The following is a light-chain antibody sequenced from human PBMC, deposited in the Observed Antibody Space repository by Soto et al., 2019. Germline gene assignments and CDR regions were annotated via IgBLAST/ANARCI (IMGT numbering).Light chain of an antibody. CDR3: ALYMGSGIGV. CDR1: SGSVSTSRY. J-gene: IGLJ3*02. CDR2: SSN. V-gene: IGLV8-61*01. Sequence: QAVVTQEPSFSVSPGGTVTLTCGLSSGSVSTSRYPSWYQQTPGQAPRTLMHSSNTRYSGVPDRFSGSILGNKAALTITGAQADDEAYFYCALYMGSGIGVFGGGTQLTGL.